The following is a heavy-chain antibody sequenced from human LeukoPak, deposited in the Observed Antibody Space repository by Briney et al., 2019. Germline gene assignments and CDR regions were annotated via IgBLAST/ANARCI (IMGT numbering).Heavy chain of an antibody. Sequence: ASVKVSCKASGYTFTSYGISWVRQAPGQGLEWMGWISAYNGNTNYAQKLQGRVTMTTDTSTSTAYMELRSLRSDDTAVYYCARDTYYYDSRGGSDSECFQHWGQGTLVTVSS. CDR2: ISAYNGNT. CDR3: ARDTYYYDSRGGSDSECFQH. J-gene: IGHJ1*01. D-gene: IGHD3-22*01. V-gene: IGHV1-18*01. CDR1: GYTFTSYG.